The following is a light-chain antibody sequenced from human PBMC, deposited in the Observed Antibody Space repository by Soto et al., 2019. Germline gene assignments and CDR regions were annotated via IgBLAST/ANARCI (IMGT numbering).Light chain of an antibody. CDR3: AAWYDSLNGPV. CDR1: SANVGSNS. CDR2: STN. J-gene: IGLJ2*01. Sequence: QSVLTQPPSASGTPGQRVAIACSGSSANVGSNSVSWYQQFPGAAPKVLIYSTNQRPSGVPDRFSGSKSGTSASLAISGLQTEDEADYYCAAWYDSLNGPVFGGGTKLTVL. V-gene: IGLV1-44*01.